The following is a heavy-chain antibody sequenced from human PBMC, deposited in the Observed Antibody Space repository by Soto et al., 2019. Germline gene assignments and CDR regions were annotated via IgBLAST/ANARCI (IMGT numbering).Heavy chain of an antibody. CDR3: ARASSPLTH. Sequence: QVQLVDSGGDLVKPGGSLRLSCAASGFRFSDYYMTWVRQAPGKGLEWLSYISGSGDTINYADSVKGLFTISRANTKNSLFLQMISLRDDDTAMYYCARASSPLTHWGQGTLVTVSS. V-gene: IGHV3-11*01. CDR1: GFRFSDYY. J-gene: IGHJ4*02. CDR2: ISGSGDTI.